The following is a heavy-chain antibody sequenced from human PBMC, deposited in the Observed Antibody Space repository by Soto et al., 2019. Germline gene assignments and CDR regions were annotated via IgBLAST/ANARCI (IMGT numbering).Heavy chain of an antibody. CDR1: GFTFSSYA. Sequence: PGGSLRLSCAASGFTFSSYAMSWVRQAPGKGLEWVSAISGSGGSTYYADSVKGRFTISRDNSKNTLYLQMNSLRAEDTAVYYCAKGAGYDSSAWGWFDPWGQGTLVTVSS. CDR3: AKGAGYDSSAWGWFDP. V-gene: IGHV3-23*01. CDR2: ISGSGGST. J-gene: IGHJ5*02. D-gene: IGHD3-22*01.